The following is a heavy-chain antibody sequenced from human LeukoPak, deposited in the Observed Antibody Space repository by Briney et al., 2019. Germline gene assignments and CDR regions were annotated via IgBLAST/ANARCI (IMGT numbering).Heavy chain of an antibody. CDR1: GGSFSGYY. Sequence: SETLSLTCAVYGGSFSGYYWSWIRQPPGKGLEWIGEINHSGSINYNPSLKSRVTISEDTSRHQFSLNLSSVTAADTGVYYCARFSSNFDYWGQGTLVTVSS. CDR3: ARFSSNFDY. CDR2: INHSGSI. D-gene: IGHD6-19*01. J-gene: IGHJ4*02. V-gene: IGHV4-34*01.